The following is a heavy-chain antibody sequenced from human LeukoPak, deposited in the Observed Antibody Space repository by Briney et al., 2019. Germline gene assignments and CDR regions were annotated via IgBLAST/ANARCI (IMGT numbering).Heavy chain of an antibody. J-gene: IGHJ4*02. CDR2: IIPIFGTA. V-gene: IGHV1-69*05. CDR3: ARGYCSSTSCYWTD. CDR1: GGTFSSYA. Sequence: SVTVSCKASGGTFSSYAISWVRQAPGQGLEWMGGIIPIFGTANYAQKFQGRVTITTDESTSTAYMELSSLRSEDTAVYYCARGYCSSTSCYWTDWGQGTLVTVSS. D-gene: IGHD2-2*01.